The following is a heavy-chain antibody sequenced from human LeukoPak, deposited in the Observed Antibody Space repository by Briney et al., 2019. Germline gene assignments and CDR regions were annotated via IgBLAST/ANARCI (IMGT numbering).Heavy chain of an antibody. V-gene: IGHV1-2*02. J-gene: IGHJ4*02. CDR3: ASGSPAALHDYYGSGSYYNLGY. D-gene: IGHD3-10*01. CDR2: INPNSGGT. CDR1: GYTFTGYY. Sequence: ASVKVSCKASGYTFTGYYMHWVRQAPGQGLAEMGWINPNSGGTNYAQKFQGRVTMTRDTSISTAYMELSRLRSDDTAVYYCASGSPAALHDYYGSGSYYNLGYWGQGTLVTVSS.